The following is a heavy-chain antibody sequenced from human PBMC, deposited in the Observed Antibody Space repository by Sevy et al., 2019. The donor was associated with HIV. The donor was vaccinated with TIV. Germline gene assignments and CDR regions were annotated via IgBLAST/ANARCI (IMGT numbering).Heavy chain of an antibody. CDR1: GYRLSQLS. CDR2: FDPEDDET. Sequence: ASVKVSCKVSGYRLSQLSMHCVRQAPGKGLEWMGSFDPEDDETIYAQNFQGRVAMTEDTSTDTAYMELSTLRSEDTAVYYCATTKDYYESSGSPFDYWGQGTLVTVSS. J-gene: IGHJ4*02. V-gene: IGHV1-24*01. D-gene: IGHD3-22*01. CDR3: ATTKDYYESSGSPFDY.